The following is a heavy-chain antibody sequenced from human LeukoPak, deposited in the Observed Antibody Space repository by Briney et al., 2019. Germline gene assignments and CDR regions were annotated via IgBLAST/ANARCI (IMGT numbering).Heavy chain of an antibody. J-gene: IGHJ4*02. CDR2: INHSGST. Sequence: SETLSLTCAVSGGSFSGYYWSWIRQPPGKGLEWIGEINHSGSTNYNPSLKSRVTISVDTSKNQFSLKLSSVTAADTAVYYCARERDDSSGYYLEDYWGQGTLVTVSS. CDR1: GGSFSGYY. D-gene: IGHD3-22*01. CDR3: ARERDDSSGYYLEDY. V-gene: IGHV4-34*01.